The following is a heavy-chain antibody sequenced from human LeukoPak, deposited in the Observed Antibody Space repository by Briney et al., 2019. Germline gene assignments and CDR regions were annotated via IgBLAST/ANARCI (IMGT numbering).Heavy chain of an antibody. D-gene: IGHD3-10*01. V-gene: IGHV3-23*01. CDR3: AKGSTYYYYNMDV. CDR1: GLTFSNYA. J-gene: IGHJ6*02. Sequence: WGSLRLSCAASGLTFSNYAMSWVRQAPGKGLDWVSAISGNGGSTYYVDSVKGRFTISRANSKNTLYLQMNSLRADDTAVYYCAKGSTYYYYNMDVWGQGTTVTVSS. CDR2: ISGNGGST.